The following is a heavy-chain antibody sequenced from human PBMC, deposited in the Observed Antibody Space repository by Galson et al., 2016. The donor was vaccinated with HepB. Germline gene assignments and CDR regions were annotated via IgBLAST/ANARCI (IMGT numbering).Heavy chain of an antibody. D-gene: IGHD3-3*01. CDR2: IYYSGST. J-gene: IGHJ4*02. CDR3: TRVTVYGVVDF. V-gene: IGHV4-59*01. Sequence: EWIGYIYYSGSTNYNPSLKSRVTMLVDTSKNQFSMMLTSVTAADTAVYYCTRVTVYGVVDFWGQGTPVTVSS.